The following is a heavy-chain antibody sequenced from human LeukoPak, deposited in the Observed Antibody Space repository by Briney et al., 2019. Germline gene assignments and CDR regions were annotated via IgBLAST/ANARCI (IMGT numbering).Heavy chain of an antibody. CDR3: ARDLPYYYDSSGYPRDYFDY. J-gene: IGHJ4*02. CDR2: IWYDGSNK. Sequence: GGSLRLSCAASGFTFSSYGMHWVRQAPGKGLEWVAVIWYDGSNKYYADSVKGRFTISRDNAKNSLYLQMNSLRAEDTAVYYCARDLPYYYDSSGYPRDYFDYWGQGTLVTVSS. V-gene: IGHV3-33*08. CDR1: GFTFSSYG. D-gene: IGHD3-22*01.